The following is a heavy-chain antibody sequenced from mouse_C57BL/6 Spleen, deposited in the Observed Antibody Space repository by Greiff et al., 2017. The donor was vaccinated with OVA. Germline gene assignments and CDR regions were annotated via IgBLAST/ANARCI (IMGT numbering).Heavy chain of an antibody. Sequence: DVQLVESEGGLVQPGSSMKLSCTASGFTFSDYYMAWVRQVPEKGLEWVANINYDGSSTYYLDSLKSRFIISRDNAKNILYLQMSSLKSEDTATYYCARDEGAYWYFDVWGTGTTVTVSS. CDR3: ARDEGAYWYFDV. J-gene: IGHJ1*03. CDR2: INYDGSST. V-gene: IGHV5-16*01. D-gene: IGHD3-1*01. CDR1: GFTFSDYY.